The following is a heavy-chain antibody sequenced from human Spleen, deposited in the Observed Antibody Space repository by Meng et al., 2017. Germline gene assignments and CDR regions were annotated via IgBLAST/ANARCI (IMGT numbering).Heavy chain of an antibody. J-gene: IGHJ5*02. D-gene: IGHD5-12*01. CDR1: EYTFSNYD. Sequence: ASVKVSCKASEYTFSNYDINWVRQATGQGLEWMGWMNPNSGNTGYAQKFQGRVTITRNTSISTAYMELSSLRSEDTAVYYCARGSGYSGYDYDPWGQGTLVTVSS. V-gene: IGHV1-8*01. CDR3: ARGSGYSGYDYDP. CDR2: MNPNSGNT.